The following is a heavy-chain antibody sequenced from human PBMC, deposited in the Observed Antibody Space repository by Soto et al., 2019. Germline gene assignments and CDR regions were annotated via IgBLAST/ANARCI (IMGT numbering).Heavy chain of an antibody. CDR2: NLPLFNIS. CDR3: ARRRLGYGSWYCDL. D-gene: IGHD5-18*01. CDR1: GSAFSRSA. Sequence: QVQLVPSGAAVQKPGSSVTVSCQASGSAFSRSAISWLLQAPGQGLEWMGGNLPLFNISNYAQKFLDRVTINADEPTSKAYMDLSSLTSEDTAVYYCARRRLGYGSWYCDLLGHGT. J-gene: IGHJ2*01. V-gene: IGHV1-69*01.